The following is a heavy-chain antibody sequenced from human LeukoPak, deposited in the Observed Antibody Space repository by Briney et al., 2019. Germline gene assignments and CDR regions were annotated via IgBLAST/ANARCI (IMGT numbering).Heavy chain of an antibody. J-gene: IGHJ4*02. Sequence: GGSLRLSCAASGFTFSDYYMSWIRQAPGKGLEWVSYISSSGSYTNYADSVRGRFTISRDNGKNSLSLQMNSLRAEDTAVYYCARPTALGYNYGYDYWGQGTLVTVSS. CDR2: ISSSGSYT. V-gene: IGHV3-11*03. D-gene: IGHD5-18*01. CDR1: GFTFSDYY. CDR3: ARPTALGYNYGYDY.